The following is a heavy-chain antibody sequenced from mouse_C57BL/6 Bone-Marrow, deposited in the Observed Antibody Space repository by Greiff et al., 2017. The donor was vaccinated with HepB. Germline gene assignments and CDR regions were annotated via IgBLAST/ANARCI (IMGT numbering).Heavy chain of an antibody. D-gene: IGHD1-1*01. CDR3: ARGYYGARFTY. J-gene: IGHJ3*01. V-gene: IGHV1-81*01. CDR1: GYTFTSYG. Sequence: QLQQSGAELARPGASVKLSCKASGYTFTSYGISWVKQRTGQGLEWIGEIYPRSGNTYYNEKFKGKATLTADKSSSTAYMELRSLTSEDSAVYFCARGYYGARFTYWGQGTLVTVSA. CDR2: IYPRSGNT.